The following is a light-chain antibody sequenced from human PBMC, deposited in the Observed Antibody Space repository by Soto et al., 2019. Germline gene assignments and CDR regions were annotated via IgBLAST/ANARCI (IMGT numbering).Light chain of an antibody. CDR1: QSVSSSY. J-gene: IGKJ1*01. CDR2: GAS. CDR3: QQYGSSQWT. V-gene: IGKV3-20*01. Sequence: EIVWSQSPGTLSLSPGERATLSCRASQSVSSSYLAWYQQKPGQAPRLLIYGASSRATGIPDRFSGSGSGTDFTLTISRLEPEDFAVYYCQQYGSSQWTFGQGTKVDI.